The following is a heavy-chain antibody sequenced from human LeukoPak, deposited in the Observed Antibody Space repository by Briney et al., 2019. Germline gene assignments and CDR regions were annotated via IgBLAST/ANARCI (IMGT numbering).Heavy chain of an antibody. CDR1: GFTFSSYS. CDR3: ARLSRGSGRDVFDI. J-gene: IGHJ3*02. V-gene: IGHV3-21*01. Sequence: PGGSLRLSCAASGFTFSSYSMNWVRQAPGKGLEWVSSISSSSSYIYYADSVKGRFTISRDNAKNSLYLQMNSLRAEDTAVYYCARLSRGSGRDVFDIWGQGTMVTVSS. CDR2: ISSSSSYI. D-gene: IGHD3-10*01.